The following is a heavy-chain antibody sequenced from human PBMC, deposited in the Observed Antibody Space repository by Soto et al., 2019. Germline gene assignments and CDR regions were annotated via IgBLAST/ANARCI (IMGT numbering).Heavy chain of an antibody. V-gene: IGHV3-33*01. D-gene: IGHD6-13*01. J-gene: IGHJ4*02. Sequence: QVQLVESGGGVVQPGRSLRLSCAASGFTFSSYGRDWVRQAPGKGLEWVAVIWYDGSNKYYADSVKGRFTISRDNSKNTLYLHMNSLRAEDTAVYYYAGHEGMKLALAYWGQGTLVTVSS. CDR3: AGHEGMKLALAY. CDR2: IWYDGSNK. CDR1: GFTFSSYG.